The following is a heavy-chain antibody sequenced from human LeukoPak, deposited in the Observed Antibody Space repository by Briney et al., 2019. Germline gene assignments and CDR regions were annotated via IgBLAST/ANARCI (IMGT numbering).Heavy chain of an antibody. CDR1: GFTFSSYA. CDR3: AKDMGSSWSIPNNWFDP. CDR2: ISGSGGST. V-gene: IGHV3-23*01. Sequence: GGSLRLSCAASGFTFSSYAMSWVRQAPGKGLEWVSAISGSGGSTYYADSVKGRFTISRGNSKNTLYLQMNSLRAEDTAVYYCAKDMGSSWSIPNNWFDPWGQGTLVTVSS. D-gene: IGHD6-13*01. J-gene: IGHJ5*02.